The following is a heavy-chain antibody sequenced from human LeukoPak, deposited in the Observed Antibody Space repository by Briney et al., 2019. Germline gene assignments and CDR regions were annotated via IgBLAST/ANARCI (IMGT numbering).Heavy chain of an antibody. CDR1: GGSFSGYY. J-gene: IGHJ4*02. CDR3: ARGLVEVELRNFDY. Sequence: SETLSLTCAVYGGSFSGYYWSWIRQPPGKGLEWIGEINHSGSTNYNPSLKSRVTISVDTSKNQFSLKLSSVTAADTAVYYCARGLVEVELRNFDYWGQGTLVTVSS. V-gene: IGHV4-34*01. CDR2: INHSGST. D-gene: IGHD1-7*01.